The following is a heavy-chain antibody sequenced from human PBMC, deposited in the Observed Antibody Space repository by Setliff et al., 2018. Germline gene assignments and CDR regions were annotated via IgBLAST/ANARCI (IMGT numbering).Heavy chain of an antibody. CDR3: ARHEFVGGYYTPYYFDY. CDR2: IYYSGTA. V-gene: IGHV4-39*01. J-gene: IGHJ4*02. CDR1: GGSISSSSYQ. Sequence: PSETLSLTCTVSGGSISSSSYQWGWVRQTPGKGLEWIGSIYYSGTAYYNPSLKSRVTISVDTSKNQFSLQVTSVTATDTAVYYCARHEFVGGYYTPYYFDYWGQGTLVTVSS. D-gene: IGHD3-10*01.